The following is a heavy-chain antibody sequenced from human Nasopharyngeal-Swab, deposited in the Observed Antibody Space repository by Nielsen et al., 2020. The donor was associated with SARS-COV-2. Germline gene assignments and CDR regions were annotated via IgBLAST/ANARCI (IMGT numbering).Heavy chain of an antibody. D-gene: IGHD6-13*01. V-gene: IGHV4-34*01. CDR3: ARSIAAAGTSSGYYGMDV. Sequence: WIRQPPEKGLEWIGEINHSGSTNYNPSLKSRVTISVDTSKNQFSLKLSSVTAADTAVYYCARSIAAAGTSSGYYGMDVWGQGTTVTVSS. J-gene: IGHJ6*02. CDR2: INHSGST.